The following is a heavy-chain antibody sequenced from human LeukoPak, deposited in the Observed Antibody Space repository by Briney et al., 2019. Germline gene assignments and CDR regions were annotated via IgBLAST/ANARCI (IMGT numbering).Heavy chain of an antibody. Sequence: GASVKVSCKASGYTFTNYGITWVRQAPGQGLEWMGWISAYNGNTNYAQNLQGRVTMTTDTSTSTVYMEVSSLRSDDTAIYYCARVSHRSSSSDFDYWGQGTLVTVSS. CDR3: ARVSHRSSSSDFDY. V-gene: IGHV1-18*01. CDR2: ISAYNGNT. D-gene: IGHD6-6*01. J-gene: IGHJ4*02. CDR1: GYTFTNYG.